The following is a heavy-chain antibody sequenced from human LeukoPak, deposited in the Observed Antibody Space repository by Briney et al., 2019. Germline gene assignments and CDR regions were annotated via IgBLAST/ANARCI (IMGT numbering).Heavy chain of an antibody. Sequence: SETLSLTCTVSGGSISSGDYYWSWIRQPSGKGLEWIGYIYYGGSSYYNPSLKSRVTMSVDTSKNQFSLKLSSVTAADTALYYCASLNGDPSYWSFDLWGRGTLVTVSS. CDR1: GGSISSGDYY. V-gene: IGHV4-30-4*01. CDR3: ASLNGDPSYWSFDL. D-gene: IGHD4-17*01. J-gene: IGHJ2*01. CDR2: IYYGGSS.